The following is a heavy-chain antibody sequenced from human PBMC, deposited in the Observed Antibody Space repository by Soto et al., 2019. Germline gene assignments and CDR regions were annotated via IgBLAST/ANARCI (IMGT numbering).Heavy chain of an antibody. Sequence: ASVKVSCKASGYTFTSYGISWVRQAPGQGLEWMGWISAYNGNTNYAQKLQGRVTMTTDTSTSTAYMELRSLRSDDTAVYYCAVLSAGGHYYYYGMDVWGQGTTVTVSS. J-gene: IGHJ6*02. CDR2: ISAYNGNT. CDR1: GYTFTSYG. V-gene: IGHV1-18*04. CDR3: AVLSAGGHYYYYGMDV. D-gene: IGHD3-10*01.